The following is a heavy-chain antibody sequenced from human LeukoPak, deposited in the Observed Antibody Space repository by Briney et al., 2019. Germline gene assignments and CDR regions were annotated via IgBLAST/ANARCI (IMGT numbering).Heavy chain of an antibody. CDR2: IYYTGST. V-gene: IGHV4-39*01. CDR1: GGSISSSNW. J-gene: IGHJ4*02. CDR3: ARLVAPFDY. D-gene: IGHD2-2*01. Sequence: SETLSLTCAVPGGSISSSNWWSWIRQPPGKGLEWIGRIYYTGSTYYNPSLRSRVTISVDTSKNQFSLKLSSVTAADTAVYYCARLVAPFDYWGQGTLVTVSS.